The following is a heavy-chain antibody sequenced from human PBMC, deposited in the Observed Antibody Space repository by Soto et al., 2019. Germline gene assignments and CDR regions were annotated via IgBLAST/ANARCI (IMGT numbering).Heavy chain of an antibody. Sequence: SETLSLTSAVSGGSISSSNWWSWVRQPPGKGLEWIGEIYHSGSTNYNPSLKSRVTISVDKSKNQFSLKLSSVTAADTAVYYCASLTGTTRLHYYYYYGMDVWGQETTVPVSS. CDR3: ASLTGTTRLHYYYYYGMDV. V-gene: IGHV4-4*02. J-gene: IGHJ6*02. CDR1: GGSISSSNW. D-gene: IGHD1-1*01. CDR2: IYHSGST.